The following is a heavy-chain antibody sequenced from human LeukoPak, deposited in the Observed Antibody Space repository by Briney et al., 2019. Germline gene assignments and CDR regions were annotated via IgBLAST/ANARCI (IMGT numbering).Heavy chain of an antibody. V-gene: IGHV4-34*01. CDR1: GGSFSGYY. J-gene: IGHJ4*02. CDR2: INHSGST. D-gene: IGHD5-18*01. Sequence: PSETLSLTCAVYGGSFSGYYWSWIRQPPGKGLEWIGEINHSGSTNYNPSLKSRVTISVDTSKNQFSLKLSSVTAADTAVDYCASTGTATDDWGQGTLVTVSS. CDR3: ASTGTATDD.